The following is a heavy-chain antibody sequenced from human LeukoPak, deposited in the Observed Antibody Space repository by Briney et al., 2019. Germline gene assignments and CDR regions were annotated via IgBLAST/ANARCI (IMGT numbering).Heavy chain of an antibody. D-gene: IGHD3-10*01. CDR2: INPSGGST. Sequence: ASVKVSCKASGYTFTSYYMHWVRQAPGQGLEWMGIINPSGGSTSYAQKFQGRVTMTRDTSTSTVYMELSSLRSEDTAVHYCARSSITMVRGVTSPPAYWGQGTLVTVSS. CDR1: GYTFTSYY. CDR3: ARSSITMVRGVTSPPAY. J-gene: IGHJ4*02. V-gene: IGHV1-46*01.